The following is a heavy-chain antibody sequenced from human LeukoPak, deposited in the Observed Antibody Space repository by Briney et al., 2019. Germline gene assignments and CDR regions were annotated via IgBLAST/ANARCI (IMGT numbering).Heavy chain of an antibody. V-gene: IGHV1-18*01. CDR2: ISAYNGNT. J-gene: IGHJ5*02. CDR3: ARGYDFWSGPHGWFDP. D-gene: IGHD3-3*01. CDR1: GYTFTSYG. Sequence: ASVKVSCKASGYTFTSYGISWVRQAPGQGLEWMGWISAYNGNTNYAQKLQGRVTMTTDTSTSTAYMELSRLRSDDTAVYYCARGYDFWSGPHGWFDPWGQGTLVTVSS.